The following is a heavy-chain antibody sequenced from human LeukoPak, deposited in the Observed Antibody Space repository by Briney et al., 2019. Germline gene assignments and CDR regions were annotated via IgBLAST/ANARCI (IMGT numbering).Heavy chain of an antibody. J-gene: IGHJ4*02. V-gene: IGHV3-23*01. CDR2: ISGSGDNT. CDR1: GFTFSSYA. D-gene: IGHD3-22*01. CDR3: AKWDSSGYWDY. Sequence: GGSLRLSCAASGFTFSSYAMSWVRQAPGKGLEWVSGISGSGDNTYYADSVKGRFTISRDNSKNTLYVQVNSLGTEDTAVYYCAKWDSSGYWDYWGQGTLVTVSS.